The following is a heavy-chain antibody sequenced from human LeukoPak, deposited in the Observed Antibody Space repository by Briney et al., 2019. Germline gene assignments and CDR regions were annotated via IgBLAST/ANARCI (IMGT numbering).Heavy chain of an antibody. CDR1: GFTFSSYG. D-gene: IGHD2-15*01. CDR3: ANEYCSGGSCGYYGMDV. V-gene: IGHV3-30*18. Sequence: PWRSLRLSCAASGFTFSSYGMHWVRQAPGKGLEWVAVISYDGSNKYYADSVKGRFTISRDNSKNTLYLQMNSLRAEDTAVYYCANEYCSGGSCGYYGMDVWGQGTTVTVSS. CDR2: ISYDGSNK. J-gene: IGHJ6*02.